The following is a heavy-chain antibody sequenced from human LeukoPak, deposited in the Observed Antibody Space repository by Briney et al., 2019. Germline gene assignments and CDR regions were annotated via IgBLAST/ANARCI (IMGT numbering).Heavy chain of an antibody. J-gene: IGHJ4*02. V-gene: IGHV1-8*03. Sequence: ASVKVSCKASGYTFTSYDINWVRQASGQGLEWMGWMNPNSGNTGYAQKFQGRVTITRNTSISTAYMELSSLRSEDTAVYYCARPARGYYEFRSGYYLVVWGQGTLVTVSS. D-gene: IGHD3-3*01. CDR3: ARPARGYYEFRSGYYLVV. CDR1: GYTFTSYD. CDR2: MNPNSGNT.